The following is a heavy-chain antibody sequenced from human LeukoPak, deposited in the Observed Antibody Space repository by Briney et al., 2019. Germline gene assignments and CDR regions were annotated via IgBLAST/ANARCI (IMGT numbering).Heavy chain of an antibody. J-gene: IGHJ6*03. CDR1: GGSISSYY. CDR3: ARDHIPYYYYMDV. V-gene: IGHV4-59*12. CDR2: IYYSGST. Sequence: SETLSLTCTVSGGSISSYYWSWIRQPPGKGLEWIGYIYYSGSTNYNPSLKSRVTISVDTSKNQFSLKLSSVTAADTAVYYCARDHIPYYYYMDVWGKGTTVTVSS. D-gene: IGHD2-21*01.